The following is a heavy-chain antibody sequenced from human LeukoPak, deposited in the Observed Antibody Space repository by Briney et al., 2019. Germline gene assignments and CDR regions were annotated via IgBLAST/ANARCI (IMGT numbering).Heavy chain of an antibody. CDR3: ARDKILGTTVTTSGAFDI. CDR2: TYNSGST. J-gene: IGHJ3*02. Sequence: SETLSLTCTVSSYSISSGYYWGWIRQPPGKGLEWIGSTYNSGSTYYNPSLKSRFTISVDTSKNQFSLKLSSVTAADTAVYYCARDKILGTTVTTSGAFDIWGKGTMVTVSS. D-gene: IGHD4-17*01. CDR1: SYSISSGYY. V-gene: IGHV4-38-2*02.